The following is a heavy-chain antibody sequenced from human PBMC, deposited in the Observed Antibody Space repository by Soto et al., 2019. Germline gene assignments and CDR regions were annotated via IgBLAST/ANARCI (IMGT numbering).Heavy chain of an antibody. Sequence: PGGSLRLSCAASGFTFDDYTMHWVRQAPGKGLEWVSLISWDGGSTYYADSVKGRFTISRDNSKNSLYLQMNSLRTEDTALYYCAKDIGIAVAGFYYYGMDVWGQGTTVTVSS. CDR3: AKDIGIAVAGFYYYGMDV. CDR2: ISWDGGST. CDR1: GFTFDDYT. J-gene: IGHJ6*02. D-gene: IGHD6-19*01. V-gene: IGHV3-43*01.